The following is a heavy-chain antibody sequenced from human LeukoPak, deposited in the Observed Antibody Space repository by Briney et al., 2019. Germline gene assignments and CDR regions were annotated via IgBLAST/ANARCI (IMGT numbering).Heavy chain of an antibody. Sequence: GASVKVSCKASGYTFTSYGISWVRQAPGQGLEWMGWISAYNGNTNYAQKLQGRVTMTTDTSTSTTYMELRSLRSDDTAVYYCARMGHRIVGATVRFDPWGQGTLVTVSS. D-gene: IGHD1-26*01. CDR2: ISAYNGNT. CDR1: GYTFTSYG. J-gene: IGHJ5*02. V-gene: IGHV1-18*01. CDR3: ARMGHRIVGATVRFDP.